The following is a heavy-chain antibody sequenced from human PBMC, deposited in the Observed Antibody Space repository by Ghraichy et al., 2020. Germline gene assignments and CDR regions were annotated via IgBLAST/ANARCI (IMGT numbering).Heavy chain of an antibody. J-gene: IGHJ4*02. Sequence: ASVKVSCKASGYTFTSYGISWVRQAPGQGLEWMGWINTYNSNTNSAQKLQGRLTMTTDTSTSTAYMELRSLRSDDTAVYYCARDTYGSGSYYSQPPFDYWGQGTLVTVSS. D-gene: IGHD3-10*01. CDR1: GYTFTSYG. CDR2: INTYNSNT. V-gene: IGHV1-18*04. CDR3: ARDTYGSGSYYSQPPFDY.